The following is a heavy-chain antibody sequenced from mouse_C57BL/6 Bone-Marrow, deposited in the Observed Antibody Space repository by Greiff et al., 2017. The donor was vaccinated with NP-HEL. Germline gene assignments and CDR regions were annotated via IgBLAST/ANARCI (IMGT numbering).Heavy chain of an antibody. CDR1: GYAFTNYL. CDR2: INPGSGGT. D-gene: IGHD2-4*01. Sequence: QVQLKESGAELVRPGTSVKVSCKASGYAFTNYLIEWVKQRPGQGLEWIGVINPGSGGTNYNEKFKGKATLTADKSSSTAYMQLSSLTSEDSAVYFWARGGIYYDYAWFAYWGQGTLVTVSA. V-gene: IGHV1-54*01. CDR3: ARGGIYYDYAWFAY. J-gene: IGHJ3*01.